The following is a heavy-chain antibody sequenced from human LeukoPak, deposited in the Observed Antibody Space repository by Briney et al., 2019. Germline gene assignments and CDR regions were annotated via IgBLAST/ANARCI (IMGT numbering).Heavy chain of an antibody. CDR2: IYYSGSA. CDR1: GGSISSYY. CDR3: ARDRDY. Sequence: SETLSLTCTVSGGSISSYYWSWIRQPPGKGLEWIGYIYYSGSANYNPSLKSRVTISVDTSKNQFSLKLSSVTAADTAVYYCARDRDYWGQGTLVTVSS. V-gene: IGHV4-59*01. J-gene: IGHJ4*02.